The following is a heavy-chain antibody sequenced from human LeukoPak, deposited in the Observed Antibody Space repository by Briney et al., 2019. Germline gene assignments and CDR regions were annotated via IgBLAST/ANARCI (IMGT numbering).Heavy chain of an antibody. CDR2: ISGSGGST. V-gene: IGHV3-23*01. Sequence: GGSLRLSCAASGFTFSSYAMSWVRQAPGKGLEWVSAISGSGGSTYYADSVKGRFTISRDNAKNSLYLQMNSLRAEDTALYYCAKDVGSDYYGSGSYGAHAFDIWGQGTMVTVSS. J-gene: IGHJ3*02. CDR3: AKDVGSDYYGSGSYGAHAFDI. CDR1: GFTFSSYA. D-gene: IGHD3-10*01.